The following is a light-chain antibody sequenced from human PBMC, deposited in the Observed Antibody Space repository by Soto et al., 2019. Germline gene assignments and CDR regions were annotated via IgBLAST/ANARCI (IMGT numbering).Light chain of an antibody. V-gene: IGKV3-15*01. J-gene: IGKJ4*01. CDR2: VAS. CDR3: QQYNNWPLT. Sequence: EVVMTQSPATLSVSLGDRATLSCRASQSVSSNLAWYQQKPGQAPWLLIYVASTRATGIPARFSGSGSGTEFTLTISSLQSEDFAVYSCQQYNNWPLTFGGGTKVDI. CDR1: QSVSSN.